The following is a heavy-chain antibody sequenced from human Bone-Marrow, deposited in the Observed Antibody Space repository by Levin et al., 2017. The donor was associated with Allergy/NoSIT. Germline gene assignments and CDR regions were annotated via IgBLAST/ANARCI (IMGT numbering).Heavy chain of an antibody. CDR1: GFTFSSYA. J-gene: IGHJ4*02. CDR3: AKVGGLVVYAIYDY. CDR2: ISGSGGST. D-gene: IGHD2-8*02. Sequence: SCAGSGFTFSSYAMSWVRQAPGRGLEWVSAISGSGGSTYYADSVKGRFTISRDTSKNTLYLQMNSLRAEDTAVYYCAKVGGLVVYAIYDYWGQGTLVTVSS. V-gene: IGHV3-23*01.